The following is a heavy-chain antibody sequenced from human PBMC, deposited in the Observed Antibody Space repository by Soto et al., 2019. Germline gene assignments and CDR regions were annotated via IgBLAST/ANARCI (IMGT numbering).Heavy chain of an antibody. J-gene: IGHJ4*02. CDR2: INSDGTYT. V-gene: IGHV3-74*01. CDR1: GFSFSGYW. Sequence: EVQLVESGGGLVQPGGSLRLSCAASGFSFSGYWMHWVRQVPGQAPTWVSRINSDGTYTDSANTVRGRFTISKDTASTTLYLQVNSLRVEDTAVYCCTRGLDVMIPTAFWGQGSLVTVSS. CDR3: TRGLDVMIPTAF. D-gene: IGHD3-16*01.